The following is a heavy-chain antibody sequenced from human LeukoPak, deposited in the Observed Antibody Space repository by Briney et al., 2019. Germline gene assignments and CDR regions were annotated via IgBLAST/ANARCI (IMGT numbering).Heavy chain of an antibody. CDR1: GYTFTGYY. CDR2: IIPIFGTA. D-gene: IGHD6-13*01. Sequence: SVKVSCKASGYTFTGYYIHWVRQAPGRGLEWMGGIIPIFGTANYAQKFQGRVTITADKSTSTAYMELSSLRSEDTAVYYCARALESSSSRVRYYYYYMDVWGKGTTVTVSS. J-gene: IGHJ6*03. V-gene: IGHV1-69*06. CDR3: ARALESSSSRVRYYYYYMDV.